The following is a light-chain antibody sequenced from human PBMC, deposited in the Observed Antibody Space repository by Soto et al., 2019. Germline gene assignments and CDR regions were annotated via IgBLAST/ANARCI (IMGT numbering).Light chain of an antibody. CDR1: SSDIGGYNY. CDR3: SSYAGNYTLD. CDR2: EVT. J-gene: IGLJ2*01. Sequence: QSVLTQPASVSGSPGQSITISCTGTSSDIGGYNYVSWYQHHPGKAPKLMLYEVTNRPSGVSTRFSGSKSGNTASLTISGLQADDEADYHCSSYAGNYTLDFGGGTKLTVL. V-gene: IGLV2-14*01.